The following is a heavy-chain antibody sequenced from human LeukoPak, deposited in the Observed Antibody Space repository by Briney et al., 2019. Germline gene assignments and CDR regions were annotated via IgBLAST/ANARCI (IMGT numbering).Heavy chain of an antibody. J-gene: IGHJ4*02. CDR3: ARGVPKGVTWPDY. D-gene: IGHD2-21*02. Sequence: ASVKVSCKASGYTFTGYYMHWVRQAPGQGLEWKGWINPNSGGTNYAQKFQGRVTMTRDTSISTAYMELSRLRSDDTAVYYCARGVPKGVTWPDYWGQGTLVTVSS. CDR2: INPNSGGT. V-gene: IGHV1-2*02. CDR1: GYTFTGYY.